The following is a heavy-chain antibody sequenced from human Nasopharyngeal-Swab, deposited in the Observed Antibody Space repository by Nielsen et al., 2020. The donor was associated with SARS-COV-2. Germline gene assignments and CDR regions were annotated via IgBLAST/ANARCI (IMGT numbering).Heavy chain of an antibody. CDR1: GGSFSGYY. D-gene: IGHD1-26*01. V-gene: IGHV4-34*01. CDR3: ARKYSGSYYSFDD. Sequence: GSLRLSCAVYGGSFSGYYWSWIRQPPGKGLEWIGEINHSGSTNYNPSLKSRVTILVDTSKIQFSLKLSSVTAADTAVYYCARKYSGSYYSFDDWGQGTLVTVSS. J-gene: IGHJ4*02. CDR2: INHSGST.